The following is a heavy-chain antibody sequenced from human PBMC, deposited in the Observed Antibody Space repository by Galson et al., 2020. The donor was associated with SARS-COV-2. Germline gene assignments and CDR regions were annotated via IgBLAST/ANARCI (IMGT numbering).Heavy chain of an antibody. CDR1: GVTISSCA. CDR3: AKGVSSGPQVAFDI. J-gene: IGHJ3*02. CDR2: IWYDGSNK. D-gene: IGHD3-22*01. V-gene: IGHV3-33*06. Sequence: AGSLSLTCTASGVTISSCAMHWVRQPPPKGLELVAVIWYDGSNKYYADSVQGRFTTSRDNSKNTQYLLMHSLRAEDKAVYYCAKGVSSGPQVAFDICGQGTMVPVS.